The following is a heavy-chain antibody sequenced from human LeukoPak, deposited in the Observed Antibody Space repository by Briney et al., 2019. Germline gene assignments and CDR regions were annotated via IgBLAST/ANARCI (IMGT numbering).Heavy chain of an antibody. CDR1: GYSFTSYW. Sequence: GESLKISCKGSGYSFTSYWIGWVRQMPGKSLEWMWIIYPGDSDTRYSPSFQGQVTISADKSISTAYLQWSSLKASDTAMYYCARRVSYCGGDCFFDYWGQGTLVTVSS. J-gene: IGHJ4*02. D-gene: IGHD2-21*01. CDR3: ARRVSYCGGDCFFDY. V-gene: IGHV5-51*01. CDR2: IYPGDSDT.